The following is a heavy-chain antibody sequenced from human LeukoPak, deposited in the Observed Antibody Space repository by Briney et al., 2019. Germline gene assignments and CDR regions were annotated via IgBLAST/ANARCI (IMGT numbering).Heavy chain of an antibody. CDR3: ARGRAQNEDQWLLQGY. CDR2: ISPNSGGT. CDR1: GYIVTAYY. D-gene: IGHD5-12*01. Sequence: ASVKVSCKASGYIVTAYYIHWVRQAPGQGLEWMGWISPNSGGTNYAHKFQGRVTVTRDTSISTAYMELSGLISDDTAVYYCARGRAQNEDQWLLQGYWGQGTLVTISS. V-gene: IGHV1-2*07. J-gene: IGHJ4*02.